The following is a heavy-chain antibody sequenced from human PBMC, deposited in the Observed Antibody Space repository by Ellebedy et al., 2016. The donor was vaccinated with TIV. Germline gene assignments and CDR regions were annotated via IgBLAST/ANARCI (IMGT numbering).Heavy chain of an antibody. CDR2: IWSDGSNK. Sequence: GESLKISCAASGFSFSSYGMHWVRQAPGKGLEWVAVIWSDGSNKYSAVSVKGRFTISRDNSKNTVYLQMNSLRAEDTAVYYCEGGLGLLYGGSPLDYWGQGTLVTVSS. CDR1: GFSFSSYG. V-gene: IGHV3-33*01. CDR3: EGGLGLLYGGSPLDY. D-gene: IGHD3-3*01. J-gene: IGHJ4*02.